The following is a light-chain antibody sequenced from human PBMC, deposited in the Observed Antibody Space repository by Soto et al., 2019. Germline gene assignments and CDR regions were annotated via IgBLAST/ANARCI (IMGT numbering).Light chain of an antibody. CDR3: SSSAGSNIPYV. CDR1: SSDIGGYKY. CDR2: EVS. V-gene: IGLV2-8*01. J-gene: IGLJ1*01. Sequence: QSALTQPPSASGSPGQSVIISCTGTSSDIGGYKYVSWYQQRPGRAPKVIISEVSKRPSGVPDRFSGSKSGNTASLTVSGLQAEDEADYYCSSSAGSNIPYVFGTGTKLTVL.